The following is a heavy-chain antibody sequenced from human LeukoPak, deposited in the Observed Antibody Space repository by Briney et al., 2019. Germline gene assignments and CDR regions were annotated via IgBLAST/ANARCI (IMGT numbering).Heavy chain of an antibody. CDR3: ARAEDSGSSRTIDY. J-gene: IGHJ4*02. CDR2: INHSGST. V-gene: IGHV4-34*01. CDR1: GGSFSSYY. Sequence: SETLSLTCAVYGGSFSSYYWSWIRQPPGKGLEWIGEINHSGSTNYNPSLKSRVTISVDTSKNQFSLKLSSVTAADTAVYYCARAEDSGSSRTIDYWGQGTLVTVSS. D-gene: IGHD6-6*01.